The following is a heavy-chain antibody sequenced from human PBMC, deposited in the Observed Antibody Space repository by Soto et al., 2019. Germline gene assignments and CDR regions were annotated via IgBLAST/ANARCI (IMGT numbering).Heavy chain of an antibody. CDR1: GFTFSSYS. J-gene: IGHJ4*02. CDR3: AREGFDY. V-gene: IGHV3-48*02. Sequence: EVQLVESGGDLVQPGGSLRLSCAASGFTFSSYSMNWVRQAPGKGLEWVSYISSGSSSMYYADSVKGRFTISRHNAKNSLYLQMNSRRDEDTAVYYCAREGFDYWGQGTLVTVSS. CDR2: ISSGSSSM.